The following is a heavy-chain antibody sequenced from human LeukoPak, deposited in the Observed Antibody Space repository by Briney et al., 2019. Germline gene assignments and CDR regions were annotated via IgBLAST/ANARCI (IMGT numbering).Heavy chain of an antibody. CDR3: AKDKDTMVRGVTYYFDY. CDR2: ISWNSGSI. D-gene: IGHD3-10*01. J-gene: IGHJ4*02. CDR1: GFTFDDYA. Sequence: PGGSLRLPCAASGFTFDDYAMHWVRQAPGKGLEWVSGISWNSGSIGYADSVKGRSTLSRDNAKNSLYLQMNSLRAEDTALYYCAKDKDTMVRGVTYYFDYWGQGTLVTVSS. V-gene: IGHV3-9*01.